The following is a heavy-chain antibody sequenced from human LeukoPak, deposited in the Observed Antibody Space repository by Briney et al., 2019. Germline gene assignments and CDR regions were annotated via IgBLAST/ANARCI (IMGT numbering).Heavy chain of an antibody. V-gene: IGHV4-31*03. CDR2: IYYSGST. D-gene: IGHD3-22*01. Sequence: SETLSLTCTVSGGSISSGGYYWSWIRQHPGKGLEWIGYIYYSGSTYYNPSLKSRVTISVDTSKNQFSLKLSSVTAADTAVYYCARTAHYYDSSGYYYVNAFDIWGQGTMVTVSS. CDR3: ARTAHYYDSSGYYYVNAFDI. J-gene: IGHJ3*02. CDR1: GGSISSGGYY.